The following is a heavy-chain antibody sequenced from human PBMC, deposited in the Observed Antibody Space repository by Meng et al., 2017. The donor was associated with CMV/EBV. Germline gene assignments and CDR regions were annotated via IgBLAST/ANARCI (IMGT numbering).Heavy chain of an antibody. J-gene: IGHJ4*02. V-gene: IGHV4-34*01. CDR1: GGSFSGYY. Sequence: QVQLQQWGAGLLKPSETLARTCAVYGGSFSGYYWSWIRQPPGKGLEWIGEINHSGSTNYNPSLKSRVTISVDTSKNQFSLKLSSVTAADTAVYYCARGGGGEWELLHYFDYWGQGTLVTVSS. CDR3: ARGGGGEWELLHYFDY. CDR2: INHSGST. D-gene: IGHD1-26*01.